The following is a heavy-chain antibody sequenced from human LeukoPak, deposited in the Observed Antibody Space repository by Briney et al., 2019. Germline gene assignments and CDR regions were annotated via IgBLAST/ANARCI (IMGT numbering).Heavy chain of an antibody. CDR2: IYPGDSDT. J-gene: IGHJ6*02. CDR1: GYSFTSYW. CDR3: ARSKKGTAMYYYGMDV. D-gene: IGHD1-1*01. V-gene: IGHV5-51*01. Sequence: SGESLKISCKGSGYSFTSYWIGWVRQMPGKGLEWMGIIYPGDSDTRYSPSFQGQVTISADESISTAYLQWSSLKASDTAMYYCARSKKGTAMYYYGMDVWGQGTTVTVSS.